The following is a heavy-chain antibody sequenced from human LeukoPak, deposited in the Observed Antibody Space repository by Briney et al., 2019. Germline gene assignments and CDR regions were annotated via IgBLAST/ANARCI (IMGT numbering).Heavy chain of an antibody. CDR1: GYTFTDYY. Sequence: GASVKVSCKASGYTFTDYYIHWVRQAPGQGLEWMGWINPNSGGTTYAQNFQGRVTMTRDTSLSTAYMDSSRLRSDDTAVYYCARDPERDPYPYYFDYWGQGTLVTVSS. CDR3: ARDPERDPYPYYFDY. J-gene: IGHJ4*02. CDR2: INPNSGGT. V-gene: IGHV1-2*02.